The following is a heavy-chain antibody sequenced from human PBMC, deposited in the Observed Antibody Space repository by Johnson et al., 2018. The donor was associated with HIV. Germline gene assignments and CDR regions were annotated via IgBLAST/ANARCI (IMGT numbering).Heavy chain of an antibody. J-gene: IGHJ3*02. Sequence: QVQLVESGGGVVQPGGSLRLSCAASGFTFSSYGMHWVRQAPGKGLEWVAFLRYDGSNKYYADSVKGRFTISRDNSKNTLYLQMNSLRAEDTAVYYCAKDMVRGFWGDAFDIWGQGTMVTVSS. CDR3: AKDMVRGFWGDAFDI. D-gene: IGHD3-10*01. V-gene: IGHV3-30*02. CDR1: GFTFSSYG. CDR2: LRYDGSNK.